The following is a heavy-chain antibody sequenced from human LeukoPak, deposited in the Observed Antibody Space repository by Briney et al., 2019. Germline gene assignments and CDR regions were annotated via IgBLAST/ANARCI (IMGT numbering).Heavy chain of an antibody. J-gene: IGHJ4*02. CDR3: ARVLGYCSGGSCSQDYFDY. Sequence: PSETLSLTCTVSGASIRSYSWSWIPQPPGKGLEWMGYIYYSGSTNYNPSLKSRVTISLDTSKNQFSLKLSSVTAADTAVYYCARVLGYCSGGSCSQDYFDYWGEGTLVTVSS. D-gene: IGHD2-15*01. CDR1: GASIRSYS. V-gene: IGHV4-59*01. CDR2: IYYSGST.